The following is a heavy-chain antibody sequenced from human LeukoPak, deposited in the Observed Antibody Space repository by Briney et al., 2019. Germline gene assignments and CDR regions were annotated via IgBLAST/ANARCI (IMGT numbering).Heavy chain of an antibody. CDR1: GYSFMNYG. J-gene: IGHJ3*01. D-gene: IGHD2-2*01. CDR3: ARARCQNAFEV. V-gene: IGHV1-18*01. CDR2: MSTYNDAK. Sequence: ASVKVSCKASGYSFMNYGITWVRQAPGQGLEWMGWMSTYNDAKQYAQKFQGRVTLTIDTSTTTAYMELRSLSSDDTAVYYCARARCQNAFEVWGQGTLVTVSS.